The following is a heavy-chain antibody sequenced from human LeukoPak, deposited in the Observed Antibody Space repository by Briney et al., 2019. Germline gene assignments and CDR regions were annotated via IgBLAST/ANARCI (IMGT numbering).Heavy chain of an antibody. CDR3: ARQGVPAANYNWFDP. J-gene: IGHJ5*02. Sequence: SVKVSCKASGGTFSSYAISWVRQAPGQGLEWMGGIIPIFGTANYAQKSQGRVTTTTDESTSTAYMELSSLRSEDTAVYYCARQGVPAANYNWFDPWGQGTLVTVSS. D-gene: IGHD2-2*01. V-gene: IGHV1-69*05. CDR2: IIPIFGTA. CDR1: GGTFSSYA.